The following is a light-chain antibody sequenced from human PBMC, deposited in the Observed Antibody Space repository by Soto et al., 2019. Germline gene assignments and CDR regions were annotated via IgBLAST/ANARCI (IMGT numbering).Light chain of an antibody. CDR1: QTVSTS. CDR3: HQSNTWWT. V-gene: IGKV3-15*01. CDR2: GAS. Sequence: DILMTQSPATLSVSAGDRVTLPCRASQTVSTSLAWYQQKPGQAPRLLIYGASTRASGVHARFSGSGSGTEFTLTISSLKSEDSAVYYYHQSNTWWTFGQGTKVDIK. J-gene: IGKJ1*01.